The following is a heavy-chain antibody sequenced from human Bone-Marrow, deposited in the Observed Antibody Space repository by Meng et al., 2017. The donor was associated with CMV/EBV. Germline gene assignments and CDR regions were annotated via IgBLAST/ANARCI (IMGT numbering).Heavy chain of an antibody. Sequence: GESPKISCAASGFTFDDYGMSWVRQAPGEGLEWVSGINWNGGSTGYADSVKGRFTISRDNAKNSLYLQMNSLRAEDTAVYYCVSRDSYYPDWGQGTLVTVSS. CDR2: INWNGGST. J-gene: IGHJ4*02. D-gene: IGHD1-26*01. CDR1: GFTFDDYG. CDR3: VSRDSYYPD. V-gene: IGHV3-20*04.